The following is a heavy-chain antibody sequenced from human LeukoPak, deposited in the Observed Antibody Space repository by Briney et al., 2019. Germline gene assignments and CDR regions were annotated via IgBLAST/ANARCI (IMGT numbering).Heavy chain of an antibody. Sequence: ASVKVSCKASGGTFSSYAISWVRQAPGQGLEWMGRIIPILGIANYAQKFQGRVTITADKSTSTAYMELSSLRSEDTAVYYCAREVPNYYYYYGMDVWGQGTTVTVSS. J-gene: IGHJ6*02. D-gene: IGHD2-2*01. V-gene: IGHV1-69*04. CDR2: IIPILGIA. CDR3: AREVPNYYYYYGMDV. CDR1: GGTFSSYA.